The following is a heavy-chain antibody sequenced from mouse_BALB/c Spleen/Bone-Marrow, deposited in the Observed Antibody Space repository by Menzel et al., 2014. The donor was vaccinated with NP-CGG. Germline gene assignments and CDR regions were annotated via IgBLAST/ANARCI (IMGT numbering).Heavy chain of an antibody. D-gene: IGHD3-2*01. CDR2: IYPGDGST. CDR3: ARSGDSSGYGFAY. CDR1: GYTFTSYD. Sequence: QVQLQQSGPELVKPGALVKISCKASGYTFTSYDINWVKQRPGQGLEWTGWIYPGDGSTKYNEKSKGEATLTADKSSSTVYMQLSSLTSENSAVYFCARSGDSSGYGFAYWGQGTLVTVSA. V-gene: IGHV1S56*01. J-gene: IGHJ3*01.